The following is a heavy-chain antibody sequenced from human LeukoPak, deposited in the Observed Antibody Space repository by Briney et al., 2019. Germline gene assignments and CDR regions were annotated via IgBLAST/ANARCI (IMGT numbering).Heavy chain of an antibody. CDR1: GGSISSYY. V-gene: IGHV4-59*08. D-gene: IGHD6-19*01. Sequence: SETLSLTCTVSGGSISSYYWSWIRQPPGKGLEWIGYIYHSGSTNYNPSLKSRVTISVDTSKNQFSLKLSSVSAADTAVYYCARSVAGYYYYYYGMDVWGQGTTVNVSS. CDR2: IYHSGST. J-gene: IGHJ6*02. CDR3: ARSVAGYYYYYYGMDV.